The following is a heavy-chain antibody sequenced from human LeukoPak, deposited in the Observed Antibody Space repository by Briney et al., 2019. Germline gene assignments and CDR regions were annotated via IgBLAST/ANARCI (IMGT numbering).Heavy chain of an antibody. CDR2: TSGGGGSS. J-gene: IGHJ4*02. CDR3: ARSARGGYSYGYVDY. CDR1: GLTFSTYA. D-gene: IGHD5-18*01. Sequence: GGSLRLACAASGLTFSTYAMSWVRQAPGKGLEWVSGTSGGGGSSHYADSVKGRFTISRDNSKNTLYLQMNSLRAEDTAVYYCARSARGGYSYGYVDYWGQGTLVTVSS. V-gene: IGHV3-23*01.